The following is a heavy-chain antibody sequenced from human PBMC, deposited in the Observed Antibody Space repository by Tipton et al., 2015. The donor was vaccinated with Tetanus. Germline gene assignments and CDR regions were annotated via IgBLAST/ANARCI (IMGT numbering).Heavy chain of an antibody. Sequence: TLSLTCTVSGGSISSFNWTWIQQPPGKGLEWIGYIFDTGSTNYNPSLKSRVTMAVDTSKDQFSLHLTSVTAADTAVYYCARGWGSSWYYFDNWGQGTLVTVSS. J-gene: IGHJ4*02. CDR2: IFDTGST. V-gene: IGHV4-59*01. CDR1: GGSISSFN. CDR3: ARGWGSSWYYFDN. D-gene: IGHD6-13*01.